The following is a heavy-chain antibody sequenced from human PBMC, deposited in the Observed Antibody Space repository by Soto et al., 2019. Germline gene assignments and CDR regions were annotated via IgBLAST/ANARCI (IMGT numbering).Heavy chain of an antibody. CDR1: GFTFSNAW. D-gene: IGHD3-3*01. CDR3: TTPILRFLEWLVTDV. CDR2: IKSKTDGGTT. J-gene: IGHJ6*02. V-gene: IGHV3-15*01. Sequence: GGSLRLSCAASGFTFSNAWMSWVRQAPGKGLEWVGRIKSKTDGGTTDYAAPVKGRFTISRDDSKSTLYLQMDSLKTEDTAVYYCTTPILRFLEWLVTDVWGQGTTVTVSS.